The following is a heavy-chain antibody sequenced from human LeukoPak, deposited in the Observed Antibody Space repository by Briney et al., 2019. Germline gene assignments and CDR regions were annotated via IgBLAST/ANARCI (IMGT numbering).Heavy chain of an antibody. V-gene: IGHV4-59*08. CDR1: GGSISSYY. Sequence: SETLSLTCTVSGGSISSYYWSWIRQPPGKGLEWIGYIYYSGSTNYNPSLKSRVTISVDTSKNQFSLKLSSVTAADTAVYYCARHERGAAMVPFDYWGQGTLVTVSS. CDR3: ARHERGAAMVPFDY. D-gene: IGHD5-18*01. J-gene: IGHJ4*02. CDR2: IYYSGST.